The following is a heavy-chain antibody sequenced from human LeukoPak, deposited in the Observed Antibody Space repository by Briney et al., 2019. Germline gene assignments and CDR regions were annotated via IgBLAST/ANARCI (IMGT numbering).Heavy chain of an antibody. J-gene: IGHJ4*02. Sequence: PSETLSLTCTVSGGSISSSSYYWGWLRQPPGKGLEWIGSIYYSGSTYYNPSLKSRVTISVDTSKNQFSLKLSSVTAADTAVYYCARHRVYDSSGYSGYYFDYWGQGTLVTVSS. CDR3: ARHRVYDSSGYSGYYFDY. CDR2: IYYSGST. CDR1: GGSISSSSYY. D-gene: IGHD3-22*01. V-gene: IGHV4-39*01.